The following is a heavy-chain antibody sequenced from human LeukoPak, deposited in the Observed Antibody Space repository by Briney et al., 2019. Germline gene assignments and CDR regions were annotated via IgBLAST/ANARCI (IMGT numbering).Heavy chain of an antibody. CDR1: GFTFSSYG. D-gene: IGHD1-7*01. V-gene: IGHV3-30*18. J-gene: IGHJ6*02. CDR2: MSYDGSNR. Sequence: GGSLRLSCAASGFTFSSYGMHWVRQAPGKGLEWVAVMSYDGSNRYYADSVKGRFTISRDNSKNTLYLQMNSLRAEDTAVYYCAKEQGLELRLTGYGMDVWGQGTTVTVSS. CDR3: AKEQGLELRLTGYGMDV.